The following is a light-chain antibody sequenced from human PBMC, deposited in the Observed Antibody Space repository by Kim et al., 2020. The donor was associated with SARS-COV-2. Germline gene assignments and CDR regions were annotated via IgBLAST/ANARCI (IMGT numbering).Light chain of an antibody. CDR3: QQYNNWPPWT. V-gene: IGKV3-15*01. J-gene: IGKJ1*01. CDR2: GAS. CDR1: QGVSSN. Sequence: SPGERATLSCRASQGVSSNLAWYQHKPGQAPRLLIYGASTRATGIPARFSGSGSGTEFTLTISSLQSEDFAVYYCQQYNNWPPWTFGQGTKVDIK.